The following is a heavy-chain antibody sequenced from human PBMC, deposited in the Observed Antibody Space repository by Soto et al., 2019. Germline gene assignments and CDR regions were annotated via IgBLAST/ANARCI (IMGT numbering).Heavy chain of an antibody. CDR2: ISYDGSNK. J-gene: IGHJ4*02. CDR1: GFTFSSYA. CDR3: ARWPLRGSGSYWYYFDY. V-gene: IGHV3-30-3*01. D-gene: IGHD3-10*01. Sequence: QVHLVESGGGVVQPGRSLRLSCAASGFTFSSYAMHWVRQAPGKGLEWVAVISYDGSNKYYADSVKGRFTISRDNSKNTLYLQMNSLRAEDTAVYYCARWPLRGSGSYWYYFDYWGQGTLVTVSS.